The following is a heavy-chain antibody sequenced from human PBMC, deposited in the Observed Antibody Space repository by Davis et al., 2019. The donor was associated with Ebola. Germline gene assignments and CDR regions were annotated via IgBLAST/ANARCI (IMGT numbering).Heavy chain of an antibody. V-gene: IGHV3-33*01. CDR2: IWYDGSNK. D-gene: IGHD1-26*01. J-gene: IGHJ4*02. CDR3: ARWGGSYYGGFDY. Sequence: GESLKISCAASGFTFSSYGMHWVRQAPGKGLEWVAVIWYDGSNKYYADSVKGRFTISRDNAKNSLYLQMNSLRAEDTAVYYCARWGGSYYGGFDYWGQGTLVTVSS. CDR1: GFTFSSYG.